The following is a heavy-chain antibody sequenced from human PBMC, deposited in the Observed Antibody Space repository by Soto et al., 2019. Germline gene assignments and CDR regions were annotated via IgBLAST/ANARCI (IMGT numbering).Heavy chain of an antibody. CDR2: IIPIFGTA. CDR3: ARDLRDEVPAAAYYYYYGMDV. J-gene: IGHJ6*02. D-gene: IGHD2-2*01. Sequence: SVKVSCNASGGTFSSYAISWVRQAPGQGLEWMGGIIPIFGTANYAQKFQGRVTITADESTSTAYMELSSLRSEDTAVYYCARDLRDEVPAAAYYYYYGMDVWGQGTTVTVSS. CDR1: GGTFSSYA. V-gene: IGHV1-69*13.